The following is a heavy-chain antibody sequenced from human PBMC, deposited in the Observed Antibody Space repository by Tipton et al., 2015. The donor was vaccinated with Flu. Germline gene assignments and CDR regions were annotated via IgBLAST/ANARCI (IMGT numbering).Heavy chain of an antibody. CDR1: GYTFTL. V-gene: IGHV1-8*01. CDR2: INPNTGNS. CDR3: ARPGGFAYYYHLDV. D-gene: IGHD3-22*01. Sequence: QLVQSGAEVKKPGASVKVSCKASGYTFTLNWVRQATGQGLEWMGWINPNTGNSGYAQKFQGRVTMTRNISISTVYMELSSLRSEDTAVYYCARPGGFAYYYHLDVWGQGTMVTVSS. J-gene: IGHJ3*01.